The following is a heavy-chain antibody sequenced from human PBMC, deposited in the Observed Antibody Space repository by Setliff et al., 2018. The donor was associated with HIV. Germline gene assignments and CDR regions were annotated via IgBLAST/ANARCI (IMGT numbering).Heavy chain of an antibody. CDR3: ARAGGGATDQAFDI. CDR1: GYTFTSDY. D-gene: IGHD2-2*01. CDR2: IDPNGGAT. V-gene: IGHV1-46*01. Sequence: GASVKVSCKASGYTFTSDYIHWVRQAPGQGLEWLGIIDPNGGATNNAQKLQGRLTVATDTPTGTLYMELSNLRSDDSAVYYCARAGGGATDQAFDIWGQGTMVTVSS. J-gene: IGHJ3*02.